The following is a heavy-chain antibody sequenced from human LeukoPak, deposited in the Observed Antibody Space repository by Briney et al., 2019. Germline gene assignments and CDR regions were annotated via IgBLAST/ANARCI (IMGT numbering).Heavy chain of an antibody. CDR3: ARMYYYDSSGRNWFDP. CDR2: IYHSGST. J-gene: IGHJ5*02. V-gene: IGHV4-4*09. CDR1: DVSISSYF. Sequence: PSETLSLTRTVSDVSISSYFWSWIRRPPGKGLEWIGYIYHSGSTYSNPSLKSRVTISVDRSKNQFSLKLSSVTAADTAVYYCARMYYYDSSGRNWFDPWGQGTLVTVSS. D-gene: IGHD3-22*01.